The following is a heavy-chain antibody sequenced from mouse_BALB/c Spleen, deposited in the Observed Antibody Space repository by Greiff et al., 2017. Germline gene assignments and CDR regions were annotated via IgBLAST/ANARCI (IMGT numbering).Heavy chain of an antibody. Sequence: EVQLKESGGGLVQPGGSRKLSCAASGFTFSSFGMHWVRQAPEKGLEWVAYISSGSSTIYYADTVKGRFTISRDNPKNTLFLQMTSLRSEDTAMYYCAREFITTVHFDYWGQGTTLTVSS. J-gene: IGHJ2*01. CDR1: GFTFSSFG. CDR3: AREFITTVHFDY. D-gene: IGHD1-2*01. CDR2: ISSGSSTI. V-gene: IGHV5-17*02.